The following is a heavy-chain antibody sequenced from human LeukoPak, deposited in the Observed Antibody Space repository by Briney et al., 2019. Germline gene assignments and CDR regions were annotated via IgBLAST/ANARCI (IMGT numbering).Heavy chain of an antibody. Sequence: GGSLRLSCAASGFTFSSYGMHWVRQAPGKGLEWVAVIWHDGSNKCYADSVKGRFTISRDNSKNTLYMQMNSLRAEDTAVYYCARDYGDYGDYMNWGQGTLVTVSP. D-gene: IGHD4-17*01. CDR3: ARDYGDYGDYMN. J-gene: IGHJ4*02. CDR2: IWHDGSNK. V-gene: IGHV3-33*01. CDR1: GFTFSSYG.